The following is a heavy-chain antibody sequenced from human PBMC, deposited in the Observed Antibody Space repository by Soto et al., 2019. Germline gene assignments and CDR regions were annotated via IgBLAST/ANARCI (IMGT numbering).Heavy chain of an antibody. CDR3: ARRLATTVYAGGY. Sequence: PRGSLRLFGTVSGLIFTLSIINLVRQAPGEGLGGVYVIPQNGDRQYATESVRGRFLISRDSSKNTVYLPMNSLRPEDTGVYFCARRLATTVYAGGYWG. CDR2: IPQNGDRQ. V-gene: IGHV3-30-3*01. CDR1: GLIFTLSI. J-gene: IGHJ6*01. D-gene: IGHD4-4*01.